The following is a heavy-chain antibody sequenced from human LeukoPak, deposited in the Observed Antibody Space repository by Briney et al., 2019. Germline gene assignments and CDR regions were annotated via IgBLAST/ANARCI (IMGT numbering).Heavy chain of an antibody. D-gene: IGHD3-16*02. V-gene: IGHV1-18*01. Sequence: ASVKVSCKASGYEFSSYGISWVRQAPGQGVEWMGWISAYNGKTKYAEKFQGRLTMTTETSTSTAYMELRSLTSADTAVYYCAKDSPRDDYVRGSYRYSRRGLDIWGQGTLVTASS. CDR1: GYEFSSYG. CDR2: ISAYNGKT. CDR3: AKDSPRDDYVRGSYRYSRRGLDI. J-gene: IGHJ3*02.